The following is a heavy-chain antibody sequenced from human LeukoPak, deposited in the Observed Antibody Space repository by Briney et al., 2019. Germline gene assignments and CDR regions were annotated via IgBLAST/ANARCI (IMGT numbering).Heavy chain of an antibody. J-gene: IGHJ6*02. CDR2: INHNGNVN. Sequence: GGSPRLSCAASGFTFSSYWMNWARQVPGKGLEWVASINHNGNVNYYVDSVKGRFTISRDNAKNSLYLQMSNLRAEDTAVYFSARGGGLDVWGQGATVTVSS. D-gene: IGHD3-16*01. V-gene: IGHV3-7*03. CDR3: ARGGGLDV. CDR1: GFTFSSYW.